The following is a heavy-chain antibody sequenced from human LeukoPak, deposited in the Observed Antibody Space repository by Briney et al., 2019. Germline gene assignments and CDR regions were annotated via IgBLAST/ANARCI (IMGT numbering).Heavy chain of an antibody. CDR2: IGSSSSYI. J-gene: IGHJ4*02. CDR1: GFTFSSYS. CDR3: ARDGVDTAMVTDY. V-gene: IGHV3-21*01. Sequence: GGSLRLSCAASGFTFSSYSMNWVRQAPGKGLEWVSSIGSSSSYIYYADSVKGRFTISRDNAKNSLYLQMNSLRAEDTAVCYCARDGVDTAMVTDYWGQGTLVTVSS. D-gene: IGHD5-18*01.